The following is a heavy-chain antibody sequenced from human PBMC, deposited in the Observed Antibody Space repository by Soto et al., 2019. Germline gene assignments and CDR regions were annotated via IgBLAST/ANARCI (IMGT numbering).Heavy chain of an antibody. CDR1: GFSFNNYA. V-gene: IGHV3-23*01. D-gene: IGHD3-16*01. Sequence: PGGSLKLSRAASGFSFNNYAMGWVRQAPGKGLEWVSSITGGGGTTYYADSVKGRFTISRDNSKNTLYLQMISLRAEETAIYSCAKPRDRGIVNRFDLWVQGTLVTVPQ. J-gene: IGHJ4*02. CDR3: AKPRDRGIVNRFDL. CDR2: ITGGGGTT.